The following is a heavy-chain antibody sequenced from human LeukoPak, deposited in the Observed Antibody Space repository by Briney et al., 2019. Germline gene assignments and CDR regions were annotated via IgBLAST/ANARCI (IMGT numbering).Heavy chain of an antibody. Sequence: SETLSLTCAVYGGSFSGYYWSWIRQPPGKGLEWIGEINHSGSTNYNPSLKSRVTISVDTSKNQFFLKLNSVTAADTAVYYCARGVYNWNIDVFDFWGQGTMVTVSS. D-gene: IGHD1/OR15-1a*01. J-gene: IGHJ3*01. CDR2: INHSGST. V-gene: IGHV4-34*01. CDR1: GGSFSGYY. CDR3: ARGVYNWNIDVFDF.